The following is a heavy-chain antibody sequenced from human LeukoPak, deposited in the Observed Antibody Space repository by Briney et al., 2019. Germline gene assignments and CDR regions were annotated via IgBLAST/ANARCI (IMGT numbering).Heavy chain of an antibody. V-gene: IGHV3-30-3*01. CDR3: ARDKYYDSSGEAFDI. Sequence: PGRSLRLSCAASGFTSSSYAMHWVRQAPGKGLEWVAVISYDGSNKYYADSVKGRFTISRDNSKNTLYLQMNSLRAEDTAVYYCARDKYYDSSGEAFDIWGQGTMVTVSS. D-gene: IGHD3-22*01. J-gene: IGHJ3*02. CDR1: GFTSSSYA. CDR2: ISYDGSNK.